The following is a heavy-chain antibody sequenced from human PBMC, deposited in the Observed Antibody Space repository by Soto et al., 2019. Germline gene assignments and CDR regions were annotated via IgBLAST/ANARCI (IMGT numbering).Heavy chain of an antibody. Sequence: GGSLRLSCASCGFTLSSYAMHWVRQAPGKGLEWVAVISYDGSNKYYADSVKGRFTISRDNSKNTMYLQMNSLRAEDTAVYYCARDGTAVAGFYYYYGMDVWGQGTTVTVSS. CDR1: GFTLSSYA. J-gene: IGHJ6*02. CDR3: ARDGTAVAGFYYYYGMDV. V-gene: IGHV3-30-3*01. D-gene: IGHD6-19*01. CDR2: ISYDGSNK.